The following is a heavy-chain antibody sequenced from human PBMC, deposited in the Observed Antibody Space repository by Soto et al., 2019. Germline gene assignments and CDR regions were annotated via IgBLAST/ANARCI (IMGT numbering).Heavy chain of an antibody. CDR2: ISAYNGNT. V-gene: IGHV1-18*01. Sequence: QDQLVQSGVEVKKPGASVKVSCKASVYSFTNYGITWVRQAPGQGFEGMGWISAYNGNTNYAQKFQGRVTMTTDASTSTAYLELRSLRSDDTAVYYCARDRGVAPPVAGNTHYYYYMDVWGKGTTVTVSS. CDR3: ARDRGVAPPVAGNTHYYYYMDV. D-gene: IGHD6-19*01. J-gene: IGHJ6*03. CDR1: VYSFTNYG.